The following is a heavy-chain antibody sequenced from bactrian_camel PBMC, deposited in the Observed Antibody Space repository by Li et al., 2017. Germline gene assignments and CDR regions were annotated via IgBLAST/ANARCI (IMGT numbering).Heavy chain of an antibody. D-gene: IGHD4*01. CDR3: AVYDAYAGRCSFREDVYDY. Sequence: VQLVESGGGSVRPGGSLTLSCAVSGNGDGSGYRCTGWFRQAPGQEREGVAAIYSGDGSAIYTDSAKGRFTISQDNASKTVVLQMNSLKPEDTAMYHCAVYDAYAGRCSFREDVYDYWGRGTQVTVS. J-gene: IGHJ4*01. CDR1: GNGDGSGY. V-gene: IGHV3S40*01. CDR2: IYSGDGSA.